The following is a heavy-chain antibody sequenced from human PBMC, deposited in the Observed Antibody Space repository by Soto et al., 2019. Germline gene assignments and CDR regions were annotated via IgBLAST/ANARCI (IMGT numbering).Heavy chain of an antibody. V-gene: IGHV3-7*01. Sequence: EVQVVESGGGLVQPGGSLRLSCAASGFTFSSYWMSWVRQAPGKGLEWVANIKQDGSEEDYVDSVKGRFTISRDNAKNSLYLQMNSLRVGDTAVYYCARVYSYQSIGFYRPFDYWGQGTLVTVSS. J-gene: IGHJ4*02. CDR3: ARVYSYQSIGFYRPFDY. D-gene: IGHD3-22*01. CDR2: IKQDGSEE. CDR1: GFTFSSYW.